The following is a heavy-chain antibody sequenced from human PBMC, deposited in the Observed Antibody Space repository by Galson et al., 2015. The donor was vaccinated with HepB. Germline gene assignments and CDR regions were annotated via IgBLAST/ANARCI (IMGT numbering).Heavy chain of an antibody. CDR1: GFTFSSYS. V-gene: IGHV3-48*02. CDR3: ARDGGPPGPYSYGYDAPFINAFDI. D-gene: IGHD5-18*01. CDR2: ISSSSSTI. Sequence: SLRLSCAASGFTFSSYSMNWVRQAPGKGLEWVSYISSSSSTIYYADSVKGRFTISRDNAKNSLYLQMNSLRDEDTAVYYCARDGGPPGPYSYGYDAPFINAFDIWGQGTMVTVSS. J-gene: IGHJ3*02.